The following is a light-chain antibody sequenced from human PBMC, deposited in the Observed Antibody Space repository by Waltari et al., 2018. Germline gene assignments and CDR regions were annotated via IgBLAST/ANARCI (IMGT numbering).Light chain of an antibody. V-gene: IGKV1-5*03. Sequence: DIQLTQSPSTLSASVGDRVPITCRASESLGSWLAWYQQKPGKAPKLLIYKASTLENGVPLRFSGSGSGTEFTLTISSLQPDDLATYYCQQYNSYSPFIFGPGTKVDIK. CDR3: QQYNSYSPFI. J-gene: IGKJ3*01. CDR1: ESLGSW. CDR2: KAS.